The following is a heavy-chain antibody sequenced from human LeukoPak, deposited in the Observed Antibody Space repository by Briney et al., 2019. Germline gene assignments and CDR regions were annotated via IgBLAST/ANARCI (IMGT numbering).Heavy chain of an antibody. CDR2: IYYSGST. CDR1: GGSISSYY. Sequence: SETLSLTCTVSGGSISSYYWSWIRQPPGKGLEWIGYIYYSGSTNYNPSLKSRVTISVDTSKNQFSLKLSSVTAADTAVYYCATRTGDYYYYYMDVWGKGTTVTVSS. V-gene: IGHV4-59*01. J-gene: IGHJ6*03. CDR3: ATRTGDYYYYYMDV.